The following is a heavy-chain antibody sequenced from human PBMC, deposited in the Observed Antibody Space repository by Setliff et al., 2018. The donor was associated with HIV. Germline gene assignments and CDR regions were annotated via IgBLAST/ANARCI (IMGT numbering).Heavy chain of an antibody. CDR3: ARDRVEAERGAFDI. D-gene: IGHD1-26*01. Sequence: GSLRLSCAASGFTFSSYSFHWVRQAPGKGLEWVTVISHDGNNKFYADSVKGRFIISRDNSKDTVSLEMTSLTSEDTAMYYCARDRVEAERGAFDIWGQGTMVTVSS. CDR2: ISHDGNNK. V-gene: IGHV3-30*01. J-gene: IGHJ3*02. CDR1: GFTFSSYS.